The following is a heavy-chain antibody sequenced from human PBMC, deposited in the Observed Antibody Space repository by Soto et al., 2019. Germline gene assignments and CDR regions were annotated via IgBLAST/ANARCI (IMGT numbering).Heavy chain of an antibody. CDR1: GFTFSSYA. J-gene: IGHJ4*02. V-gene: IGHV3-23*01. Sequence: EVQLLESGGGLVQPGGSLRLSCAASGFTFSSYAMSWVRQAPGKGLEWVSLISGSGGGTYYADSVKGRFTISRDNAKNTWNAQMNRLSAEDTAVYYCAKQAAAAAPDYWGQGTLVTVSS. D-gene: IGHD6-13*01. CDR2: ISGSGGGT. CDR3: AKQAAAAAPDY.